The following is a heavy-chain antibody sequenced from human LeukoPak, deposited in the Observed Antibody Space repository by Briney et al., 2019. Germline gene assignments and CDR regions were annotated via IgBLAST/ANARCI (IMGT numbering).Heavy chain of an antibody. CDR1: GGSISRYY. D-gene: IGHD3-10*01. Sequence: SETLSLTCTVSGGSISRYYWSWIRQPPGKGLEWIGYISYSGSTNYNPSLKSRVTLSVDTSKNQFSLKLNSVTAADTAVYYCARHPEYYGPSDHWGQGTLVTVSS. J-gene: IGHJ4*02. CDR2: ISYSGST. CDR3: ARHPEYYGPSDH. V-gene: IGHV4-59*08.